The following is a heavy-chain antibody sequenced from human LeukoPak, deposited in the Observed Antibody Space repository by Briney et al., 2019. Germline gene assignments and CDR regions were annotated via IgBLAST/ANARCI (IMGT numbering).Heavy chain of an antibody. D-gene: IGHD3-16*01. Sequence: ASVKVSCKASGYTFTSYYMDWVRQAPGQGLEWMGIINPSGGSTSYAQKFQGRVTMTRDMSTSTVYMELSSLRSEDTAAYYCARDLALVGEVDYYYYYMDVWGKGTTVTVSS. CDR1: GYTFTSYY. CDR3: ARDLALVGEVDYYYYYMDV. V-gene: IGHV1-46*01. J-gene: IGHJ6*03. CDR2: INPSGGST.